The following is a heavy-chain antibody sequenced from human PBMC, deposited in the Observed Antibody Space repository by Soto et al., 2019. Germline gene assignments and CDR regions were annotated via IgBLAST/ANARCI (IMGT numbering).Heavy chain of an antibody. D-gene: IGHD6-19*01. CDR1: GGTFSSYA. V-gene: IGHV1-69*06. CDR3: ARDFLSVAGLYYYGMDV. Sequence: SVKVSCKASGGTFSSYAISWVRQAPGQGLEWMGGIIPIFGTANYAQKFQGRVTITADKSTSTAYMELSSLRSEDTAVYYCARDFLSVAGLYYYGMDVWGQGTTGTV. J-gene: IGHJ6*02. CDR2: IIPIFGTA.